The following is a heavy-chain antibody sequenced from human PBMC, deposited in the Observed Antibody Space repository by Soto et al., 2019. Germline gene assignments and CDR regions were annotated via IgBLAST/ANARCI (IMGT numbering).Heavy chain of an antibody. CDR2: IKSKTDGGTT. Sequence: GSLRLSCAASGFTFSNAWMNWVRQAPGKGLEWVGRIKSKTDGGTTDYAAPVKGRFTISRDDSKNTLYLQMNSLKTEDTAVYYCAKESHTAAAGTVYYGMVVWGQGTTVTVSS. J-gene: IGHJ6*02. V-gene: IGHV3-15*07. CDR3: AKESHTAAAGTVYYGMVV. D-gene: IGHD6-13*01. CDR1: GFTFSNAW.